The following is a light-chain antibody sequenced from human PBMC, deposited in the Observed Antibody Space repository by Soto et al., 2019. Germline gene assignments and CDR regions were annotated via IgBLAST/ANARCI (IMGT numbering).Light chain of an antibody. J-gene: IGKJ3*01. CDR2: GAS. V-gene: IGKV3-20*01. CDR3: QQYGTSSFT. Sequence: EIVLTQSPGTLSLSLGERAILSCRASQSLSSSYLAWYQQKPGQAPRLLIYGASSRATGIPDRFSGSGSGTDFTLTISGLEPEDFAVYYCQQYGTSSFTFGPGTKVDIK. CDR1: QSLSSSY.